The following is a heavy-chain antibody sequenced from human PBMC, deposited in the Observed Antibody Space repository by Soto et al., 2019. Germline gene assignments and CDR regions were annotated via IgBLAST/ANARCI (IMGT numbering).Heavy chain of an antibody. CDR3: AKYYCSGGSCYSNYYYGMDV. J-gene: IGHJ6*02. CDR2: SIPIFGTA. CDR1: GGTFSSYA. Sequence: QVQLVQSGAEVKKPGSSVKVSCKASGGTFSSYAISWVRQAPGQGLEWMGGSIPIFGTANYAQKFQGRVTITADESTSTAYMELSSLRSEDTAVYYCAKYYCSGGSCYSNYYYGMDVWGQGTTVTVSS. V-gene: IGHV1-69*01. D-gene: IGHD2-15*01.